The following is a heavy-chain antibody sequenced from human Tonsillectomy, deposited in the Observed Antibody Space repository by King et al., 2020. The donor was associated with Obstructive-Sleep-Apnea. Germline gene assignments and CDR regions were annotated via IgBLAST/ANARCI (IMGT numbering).Heavy chain of an antibody. CDR2: ISSSSSYI. Sequence: VQLVESGGGLVKPGGSLRLSCAASGFTFSSYSMNWVRQAPGKGLEWVSSISSSSSYIYYADSVKGRFTISRDNAKNSLYLQMNSLRAEDTAVYYCARGFESYYYDSSGWGDYWGQGTLVTVSS. J-gene: IGHJ4*02. CDR1: GFTFSSYS. V-gene: IGHV3-21*01. D-gene: IGHD3-22*01. CDR3: ARGFESYYYDSSGWGDY.